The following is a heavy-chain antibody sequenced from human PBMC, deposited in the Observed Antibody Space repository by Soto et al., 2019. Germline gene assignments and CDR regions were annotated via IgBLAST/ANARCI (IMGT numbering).Heavy chain of an antibody. CDR2: ISSSSTI. D-gene: IGHD3-22*01. CDR1: GFTFSSYS. J-gene: IGHJ3*02. Sequence: PGGSLRLSCAASGFTFSSYSMNWVRQAPGKGLEWVSYISSSSTIYYADSVKGRFTISRDNAKNSLYLQMNSLRDEDTAVYYCARDRESKRAFSDYDSSGYPPNAFDIWGQGTMVPVSS. CDR3: ARDRESKRAFSDYDSSGYPPNAFDI. V-gene: IGHV3-48*02.